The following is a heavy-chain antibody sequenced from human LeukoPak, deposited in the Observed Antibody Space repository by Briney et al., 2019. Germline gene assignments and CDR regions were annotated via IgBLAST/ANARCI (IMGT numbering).Heavy chain of an antibody. CDR2: ISYDGGKR. J-gene: IGHJ4*02. Sequence: GGSLRLSCAASGFTFSSYAMHWVRQAPGKGLEWVAFISYDGGKRYFADSVEGRFSISRDNSASALFLDMDSLRTEDTAVYFCAKGLRWFGNFYFNFFDHWGQGILVTVSS. CDR3: AKGLRWFGNFYFNFFDH. V-gene: IGHV3-30*04. D-gene: IGHD3-10*01. CDR1: GFTFSSYA.